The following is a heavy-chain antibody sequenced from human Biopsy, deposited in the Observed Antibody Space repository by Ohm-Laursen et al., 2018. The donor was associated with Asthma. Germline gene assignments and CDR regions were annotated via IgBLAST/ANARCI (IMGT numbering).Heavy chain of an antibody. CDR3: ASDFPKDYVRYNFQF. J-gene: IGHJ4*02. Sequence: ASSVKVSCKLSGYSLTDLSIHWVRQAPGQGLEWMGGHDHEEGGTVNARRFQGRVTMTEDTSTDTAYMELSSLSSDDTAVYYCASDFPKDYVRYNFQFWGQGTLVTVSS. D-gene: IGHD4-17*01. CDR2: HDHEEGGT. CDR1: GYSLTDLS. V-gene: IGHV1-24*01.